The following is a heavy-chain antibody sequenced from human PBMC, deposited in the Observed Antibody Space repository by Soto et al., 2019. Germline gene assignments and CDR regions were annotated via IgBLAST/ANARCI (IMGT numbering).Heavy chain of an antibody. J-gene: IGHJ5*02. CDR1: GGSISSYY. CDR2: IYYSGST. CDR3: ARRNTLGYCSSTSCFRLYNWFDP. Sequence: SETLSLTCTVSGGSISSYYWSWIRQPPGKGLEWIGYIYYSGSTNYNPSLKGRVTISVDTSKNQFSLKLSSVTAADTAVYYCARRNTLGYCSSTSCFRLYNWFDPWGQGTLVTVSS. D-gene: IGHD2-2*01. V-gene: IGHV4-59*08.